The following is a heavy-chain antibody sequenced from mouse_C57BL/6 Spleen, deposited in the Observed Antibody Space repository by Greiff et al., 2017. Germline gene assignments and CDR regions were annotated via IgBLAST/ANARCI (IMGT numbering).Heavy chain of an antibody. D-gene: IGHD3-2*02. CDR2: IYPGSGST. J-gene: IGHJ2*01. Sequence: QVQLQQPGAELVKPGASVKMSCKASGYTFTSYWITWVKQRPGQGLEWIGDIYPGSGSTNYNEKFKSKATLTVDTSSSTAYMQLSSLTSEDSAVYYCARHGQLRLRRYFDYWGQGTTLTVSS. CDR3: ARHGQLRLRRYFDY. V-gene: IGHV1-55*01. CDR1: GYTFTSYW.